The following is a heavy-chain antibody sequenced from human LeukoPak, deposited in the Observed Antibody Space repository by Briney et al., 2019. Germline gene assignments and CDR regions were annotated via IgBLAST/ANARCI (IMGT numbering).Heavy chain of an antibody. J-gene: IGHJ5*02. CDR2: ISTSGTT. D-gene: IGHD1-14*01. V-gene: IGHV4-4*07. CDR1: GGSISSYY. CDR3: ARIGHQNLDL. Sequence: SETLSLTCPVSGGSISSYYWSWIRQPAGKGLEWIGRISTSGTTNYNPSLKSRVTMSVDTSKNQFSLKVSSVTAADTAVYYCARIGHQNLDLWGQGTLVAVSS.